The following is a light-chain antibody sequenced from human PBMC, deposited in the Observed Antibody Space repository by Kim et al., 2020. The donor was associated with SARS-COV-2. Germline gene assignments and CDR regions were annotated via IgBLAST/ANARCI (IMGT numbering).Light chain of an antibody. J-gene: IGLJ3*02. CDR2: DNN. CDR1: SSNIGNNY. CDR3: GTWDSSLSAWV. Sequence: GQKVTHSCSGSSSNIGNNYVSWYQQLPGTAPKLLIYDNNKRPSGIPDRFSGSKSGTSATLGITGLQTGDEADYYCGTWDSSLSAWVFGGGTKLTVL. V-gene: IGLV1-51*01.